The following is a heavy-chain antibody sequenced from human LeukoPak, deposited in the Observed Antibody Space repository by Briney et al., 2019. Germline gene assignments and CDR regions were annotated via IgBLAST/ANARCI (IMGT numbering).Heavy chain of an antibody. Sequence: GGSLRLSCAASGFTFSDHYMDWVRQAPGKGLEWVGRIRNKAKNYTTAYAASVKGRFTISRDDSKNSLYLQMNSLKTEDTAVYYCARVVAAVGSYYFDWWGQGTLVTVSS. D-gene: IGHD6-13*01. CDR1: GFTFSDHY. CDR3: ARVVAAVGSYYFDW. CDR2: IRNKAKNYTT. V-gene: IGHV3-72*01. J-gene: IGHJ4*02.